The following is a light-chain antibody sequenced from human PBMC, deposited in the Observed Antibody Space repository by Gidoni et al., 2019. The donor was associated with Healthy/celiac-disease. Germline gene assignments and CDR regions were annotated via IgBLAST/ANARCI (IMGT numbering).Light chain of an antibody. J-gene: IGKJ1*01. Sequence: EIVMTQSPATLSVSPGERATLSCRASQSVSSNLAWYQQKPGQAPRLLIYGASTRATGIPARFSGSGYGTEFTLTISRMQSEDFVGYDCQQYNNWRTFGQGTKVEIK. V-gene: IGKV3-15*01. CDR3: QQYNNWRT. CDR2: GAS. CDR1: QSVSSN.